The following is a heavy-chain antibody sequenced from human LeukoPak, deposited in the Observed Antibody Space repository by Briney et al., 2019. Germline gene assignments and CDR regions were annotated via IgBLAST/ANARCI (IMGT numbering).Heavy chain of an antibody. J-gene: IGHJ4*02. CDR2: IWYDGSNK. D-gene: IGHD3-22*01. CDR1: GFTFSSYG. V-gene: IGHV3-33*01. Sequence: GGSLRLSCAASGFTFSSYGMHWVRQAPGKGLEWVAVIWYDGSNKYYADSVKGQFTISRDNSKNTLYLQMNSLRAEDTAVYYCARDFLSLTNYYDSSGYPGSTGFDYWGQGTLVTVSS. CDR3: ARDFLSLTNYYDSSGYPGSTGFDY.